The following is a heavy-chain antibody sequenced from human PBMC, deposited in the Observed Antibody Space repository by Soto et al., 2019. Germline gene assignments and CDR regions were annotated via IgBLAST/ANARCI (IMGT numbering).Heavy chain of an antibody. Sequence: QVQLVESGGGVVQPGRSLRLXCAASGFTFSSYAMHWVRQAPGKGLEWVAVISYDGSNKYYADSVKGRFTISRDNSKNTLYLQMNSLRAEDTAVYYCARDRITIFGVADAFDIWGQGTMVTVSS. CDR1: GFTFSSYA. CDR2: ISYDGSNK. CDR3: ARDRITIFGVADAFDI. V-gene: IGHV3-30-3*01. D-gene: IGHD3-3*01. J-gene: IGHJ3*02.